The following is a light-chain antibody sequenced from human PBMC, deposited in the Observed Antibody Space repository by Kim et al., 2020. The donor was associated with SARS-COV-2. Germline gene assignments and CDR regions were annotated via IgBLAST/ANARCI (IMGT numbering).Light chain of an antibody. V-gene: IGLV3-1*01. CDR2: QDR. CDR3: QAWDSSTEV. Sequence: VSPVQTASITCSGDKLGDKYASWYQQKPGQSPVMVIYQDRKRPSGIPERFSGSNSGNTATLTISGTQAMDEADYYCQAWDSSTEVFGTGTKVTVL. CDR1: KLGDKY. J-gene: IGLJ1*01.